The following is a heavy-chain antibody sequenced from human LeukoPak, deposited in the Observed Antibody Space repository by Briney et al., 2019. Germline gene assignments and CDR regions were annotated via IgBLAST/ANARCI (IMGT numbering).Heavy chain of an antibody. CDR3: AKYYYDSKGENWFDP. D-gene: IGHD3-22*01. CDR2: IYYSGST. CDR1: GGSISNQY. V-gene: IGHV4-59*11. Sequence: SETLSLTCTVSGGSISNQYWSWIRQPPGKGLDWIGYIYYSGSTIYNPYLKSRLTISVDTSKSYFSLKLSSVTAADTAIYYCAKYYYDSKGENWFDPWGQGTLVTVSS. J-gene: IGHJ5*02.